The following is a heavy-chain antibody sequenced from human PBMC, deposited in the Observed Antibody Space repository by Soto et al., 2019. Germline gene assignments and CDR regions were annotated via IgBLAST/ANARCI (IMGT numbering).Heavy chain of an antibody. J-gene: IGHJ4*02. CDR3: AGVGSVVGAVQVGYFDY. V-gene: IGHV1-69*12. CDR1: GGTFSSYA. Sequence: QVQLVQSGAEVKKPGSSVKVSCKASGGTFSSYAISWVRQAPGQGLEWMGGIIPIFGTANYAQKFQGRVTVTADEYPSTACMELSRLRSEDTAVYYCAGVGSVVGAVQVGYFDYWGQGTLVTVSS. CDR2: IIPIFGTA. D-gene: IGHD1-26*01.